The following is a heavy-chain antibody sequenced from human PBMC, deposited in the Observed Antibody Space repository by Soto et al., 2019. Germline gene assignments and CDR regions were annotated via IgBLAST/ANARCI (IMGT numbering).Heavy chain of an antibody. CDR1: GFTFSSYP. Sequence: GGSLRLSCAASGFTFSSYPMSWVRQAPGKGLEWVSGFRTSGDGGTTYYADSVKGRFTISRDNSKNMLFLQMNSLRAEDTAIYYCAKKVNSGPGSQYFDYWGQGTLVTVSS. D-gene: IGHD3-10*01. J-gene: IGHJ4*02. CDR2: FRTSGDGGTT. CDR3: AKKVNSGPGSQYFDY. V-gene: IGHV3-23*01.